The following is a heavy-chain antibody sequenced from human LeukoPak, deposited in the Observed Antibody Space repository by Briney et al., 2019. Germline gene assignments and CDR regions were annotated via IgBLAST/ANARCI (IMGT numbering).Heavy chain of an antibody. CDR2: ISWNSGNI. D-gene: IGHD5-18*01. CDR1: GFTFDDYA. Sequence: GGSLRLSCAASGFTFDDYAMHWVRQAPGKGLEWVSGISWNSGNIGYADSVRGRFTISRDNAKNSLYLQMKSLRAEDTALYYCAKGQAGGYTYGYMVIGDSYFDYWGQGTLVTVPS. V-gene: IGHV3-9*01. J-gene: IGHJ4*02. CDR3: AKGQAGGYTYGYMVIGDSYFDY.